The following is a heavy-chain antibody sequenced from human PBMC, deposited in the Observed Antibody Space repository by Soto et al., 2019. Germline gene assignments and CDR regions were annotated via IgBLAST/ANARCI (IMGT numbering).Heavy chain of an antibody. V-gene: IGHV1-18*01. CDR3: ATGDIVVVPAAKGYYYYGMDV. CDR2: ISAYNGNT. J-gene: IGHJ6*02. D-gene: IGHD2-2*01. CDR1: GYTFTSYG. Sequence: ASVKVSCKASGYTFTSYGISWVRQAPGQGLEWMGWISAYNGNTNYAQKLQGRVTMTTDTSTSTAYMELRSLRSDDTAVYYCATGDIVVVPAAKGYYYYGMDVWGQGTTVTVSS.